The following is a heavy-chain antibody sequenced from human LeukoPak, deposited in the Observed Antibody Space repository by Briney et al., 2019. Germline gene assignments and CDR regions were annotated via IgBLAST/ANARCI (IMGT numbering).Heavy chain of an antibody. Sequence: GGSLRLSCAASGFTFSSYSMNWVHQAPGKGLEWVSYISSSSSTIYYADSVKGRFTISRDNAKNSLYLQMNSLRAEDTAVYYCARGPSSGWFNWFDPWGQGTLVTVSS. CDR1: GFTFSSYS. CDR2: ISSSSSTI. J-gene: IGHJ5*02. V-gene: IGHV3-48*04. CDR3: ARGPSSGWFNWFDP. D-gene: IGHD6-19*01.